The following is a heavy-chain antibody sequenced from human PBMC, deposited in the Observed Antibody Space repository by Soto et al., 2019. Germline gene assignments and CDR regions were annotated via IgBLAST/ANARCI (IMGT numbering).Heavy chain of an antibody. Sequence: GESLKISCKGSGYSFTSYWIGWVRQMPGKGLEWMGIIYPGDSDTRCSPSFQGQVTISADKSISTAYLQWSSLRAEDTAVYYCVRDMQLWRLDSWGQGTLVTVSS. CDR2: IYPGDSDT. V-gene: IGHV5-51*01. J-gene: IGHJ4*02. CDR3: VRDMQLWRLDS. CDR1: GYSFTSYW. D-gene: IGHD2-15*01.